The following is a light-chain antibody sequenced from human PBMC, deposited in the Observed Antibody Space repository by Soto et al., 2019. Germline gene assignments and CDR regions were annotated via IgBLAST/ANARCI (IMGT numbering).Light chain of an antibody. CDR2: DAS. Sequence: EIGLTQSPDILSLSPGERATLSCRASQSVRNNLAWYQQKPGQAPRLLIYDASNRATGIPARFSGSGSGTDFTLTISSLEPEDFAVYYCQRETFGGGTKVDNK. CDR1: QSVRNN. CDR3: QRET. V-gene: IGKV3-11*01. J-gene: IGKJ4*01.